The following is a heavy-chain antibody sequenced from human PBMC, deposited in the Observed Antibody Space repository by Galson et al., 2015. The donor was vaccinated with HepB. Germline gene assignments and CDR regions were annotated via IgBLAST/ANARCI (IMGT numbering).Heavy chain of an antibody. CDR2: IVVGSGNT. CDR3: AAVLNYYDSSGSLDV. D-gene: IGHD3-22*01. Sequence: SVKVSCKASGFTFTSSAMQWARQARGQRLEWIGWIVVGSGNTNYAQKFQERVTITRDMSTSTAYMELSSLRSEDTAVYYCAAVLNYYDSSGSLDVWGKGTTVTVSS. CDR1: GFTFTSSA. V-gene: IGHV1-58*02. J-gene: IGHJ6*04.